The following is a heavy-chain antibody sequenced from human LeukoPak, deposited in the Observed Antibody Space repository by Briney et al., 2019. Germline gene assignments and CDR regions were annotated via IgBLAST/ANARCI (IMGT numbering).Heavy chain of an antibody. CDR3: ARGQYCTGGNCYAAYFQH. J-gene: IGHJ1*01. CDR2: IYPGDSDT. Sequence: KVSCKTSGYTFTSYGISWVRQMPGKGLEWMGIIYPGDSDTRYSPSFQGQVTISADKSISTAYLQWSSLKASDTAMYYCARGQYCTGGNCYAAYFQHWGQGTLVTVSS. D-gene: IGHD2-15*01. CDR1: GYTFTSYG. V-gene: IGHV5-51*01.